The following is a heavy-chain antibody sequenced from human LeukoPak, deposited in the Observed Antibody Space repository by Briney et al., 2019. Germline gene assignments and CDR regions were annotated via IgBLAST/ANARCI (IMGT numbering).Heavy chain of an antibody. D-gene: IGHD2-15*01. CDR2: IKSDGSST. V-gene: IGHV3-74*01. Sequence: GGSLRLSCAASGFTFSTYWMHWVRQAPGKGLVWVSRIKSDGSSTSYADSVRGRFTISRDNAKNTLYLQMNSLRAEDTAVYYCTRDQIYCSGGYCYFDYWGQGTLVTVSS. CDR3: TRDQIYCSGGYCYFDY. CDR1: GFTFSTYW. J-gene: IGHJ4*02.